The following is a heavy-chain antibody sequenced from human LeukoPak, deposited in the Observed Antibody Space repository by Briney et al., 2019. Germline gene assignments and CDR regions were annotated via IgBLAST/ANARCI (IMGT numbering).Heavy chain of an antibody. J-gene: IGHJ4*02. D-gene: IGHD2-2*01. Sequence: QPGRCLRLSCEASGFTLGSPAMSWVRQAPRKGLEWLSGISASGHYIYYADSVNGRFTISRDNSKNTLYLHMNSLRAEDTAVYHCAKKRSELVPAALNYWGRGTLVTVSS. CDR1: GFTLGSPA. CDR3: AKKRSELVPAALNY. CDR2: ISASGHYI. V-gene: IGHV3-23*01.